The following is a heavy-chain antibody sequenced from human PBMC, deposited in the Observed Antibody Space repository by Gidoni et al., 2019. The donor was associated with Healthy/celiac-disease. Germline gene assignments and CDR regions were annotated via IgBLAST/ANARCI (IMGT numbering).Heavy chain of an antibody. CDR1: GGSFSGYY. J-gene: IGHJ4*02. CDR3: ARGLRRFGELSGN. V-gene: IGHV4-34*01. Sequence: QVQLQQWGAGLLKPSETLSLTCAVYGGSFSGYYWSWIRQPPGKGLEWIGEINHSGSTNYNPSLKSRVTISVDTSKNQFSLKLSSVTAADTAVYYCARGLRRFGELSGNWGQGTLVTVSS. CDR2: INHSGST. D-gene: IGHD3-10*01.